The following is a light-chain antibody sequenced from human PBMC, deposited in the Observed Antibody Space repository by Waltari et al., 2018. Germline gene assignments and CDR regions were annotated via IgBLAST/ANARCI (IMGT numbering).Light chain of an antibody. J-gene: IGLJ3*02. CDR2: EVS. V-gene: IGLV2-8*01. CDR1: SIDACGYNY. Sequence: QTALTQPPSASGSPGHPVTLSCTGTSIDACGYNYVSWYQQHPGKAPKLMIYEVSKRPSGVPDRFSGSKSGNTASLTVSGLQAEDEADYYCSSYAGSNNLVFGGGTKLTVL. CDR3: SSYAGSNNLV.